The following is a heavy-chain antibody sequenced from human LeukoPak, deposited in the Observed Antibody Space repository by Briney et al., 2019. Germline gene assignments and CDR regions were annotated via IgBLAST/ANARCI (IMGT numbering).Heavy chain of an antibody. D-gene: IGHD3-16*01. CDR2: LYSGGGT. CDR1: GFAFSDFW. J-gene: IGHJ6*02. V-gene: IGHV3-66*01. CDR3: ARATTLGYYYGLDV. Sequence: GGSLRLSCAASGFAFSDFWMSWVRQAPGKGLEWVSALYSGGGTYYADSVKGRFTISRDNPRTTVNLQMNSLSAEDTAVYYCARATTLGYYYGLDVWGQGTTVTVSS.